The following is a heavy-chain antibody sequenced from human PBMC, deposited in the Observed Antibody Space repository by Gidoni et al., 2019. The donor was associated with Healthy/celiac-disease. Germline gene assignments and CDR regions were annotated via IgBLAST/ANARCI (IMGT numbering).Heavy chain of an antibody. D-gene: IGHD3-10*01. V-gene: IGHV4-61*02. Sequence: QVQLQESGPGLVKPSQTRALTGPASGGSISSGRSSWSWIRQPAGKGLELIGRLYTSGSPNYTPSLKSRVTISVDTSKTQFSLQLSSVTAADTAVYYCARGAMVRGVITPFFDYWGQGTLVTVSS. CDR3: ARGAMVRGVITPFFDY. CDR2: LYTSGSP. CDR1: GGSISSGRSS. J-gene: IGHJ4*02.